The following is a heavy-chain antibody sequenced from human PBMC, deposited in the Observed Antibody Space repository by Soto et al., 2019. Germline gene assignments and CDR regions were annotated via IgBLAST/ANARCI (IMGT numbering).Heavy chain of an antibody. D-gene: IGHD1-26*01. CDR1: GGSFSGYY. V-gene: IGHV4-34*01. CDR3: ARAYSGSYYVEY. J-gene: IGHJ4*02. CDR2: INHSGST. Sequence: SETLSLTCAVYGGSFSGYYWSWIRQPPGKGLEWIGEINHSGSTNYNPSLKSRVTISVDTSKNQFSLKLSSVTAADTAVYYCARAYSGSYYVEYWGQGTRVTVSS.